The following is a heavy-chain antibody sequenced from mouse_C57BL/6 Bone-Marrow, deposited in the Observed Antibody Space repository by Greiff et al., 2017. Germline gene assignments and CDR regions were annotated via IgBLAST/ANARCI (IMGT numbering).Heavy chain of an antibody. CDR1: GFTFSDYY. J-gene: IGHJ4*01. CDR3: AVYYDYERNYAMDY. CDR2: INYDGSST. Sequence: EVKLVESEGGLVQPGSSMKLSCTASGFTFSDYYMAWVRQVPEKGLEWVANINYDGSSTYYLDSLKSRFIISRDNAKNILYLQMSSLKSEDTATYYCAVYYDYERNYAMDYWGQGTSVTVSS. V-gene: IGHV5-16*01. D-gene: IGHD2-4*01.